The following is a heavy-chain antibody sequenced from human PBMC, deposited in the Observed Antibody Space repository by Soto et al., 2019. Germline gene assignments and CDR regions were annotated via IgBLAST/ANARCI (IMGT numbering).Heavy chain of an antibody. J-gene: IGHJ5*02. CDR1: GGSISSGDFY. D-gene: IGHD2-15*01. CDR2: ISSSGRT. V-gene: IGHV4-30-4*01. CDR3: ARVREGVKDLWFDT. Sequence: SETLSLTCTVSGGSISSGDFYWSWIRQPPGKGLEWIGHISSSGRTNSHPSLESRVTISVDTSKNQFSLKLTSLTAADTAVYYCARVREGVKDLWFDTWGQGTLVTV.